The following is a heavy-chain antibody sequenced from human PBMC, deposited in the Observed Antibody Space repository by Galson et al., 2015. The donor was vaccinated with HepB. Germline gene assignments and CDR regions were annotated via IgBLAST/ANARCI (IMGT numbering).Heavy chain of an antibody. CDR3: AKDKKLRNGDYWYFDL. J-gene: IGHJ2*01. Sequence: SLRLSCAASGFTFSNFAMNWVRQAPGKGLEWVSAIVGSGSRTYYADSVKGRFTISRDNSKNTLYLQLNSLGVEDTAVYHCAKDKKLRNGDYWYFDLWGRGTLVTVSS. V-gene: IGHV3-23*01. D-gene: IGHD4-17*01. CDR2: IVGSGSRT. CDR1: GFTFSNFA.